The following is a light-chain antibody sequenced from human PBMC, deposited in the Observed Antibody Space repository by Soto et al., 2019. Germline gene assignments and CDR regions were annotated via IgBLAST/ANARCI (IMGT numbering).Light chain of an antibody. Sequence: QSVLTQPPSASGSPGQSVAISCTGTGSDFGGYNYVSWYQQYPGKAPKLMIYEVSKRPSGVPDRFSGSKSGNTASLTVSGLQAEDEADYYCSSYAGSNNYVFGPGTKVTAL. CDR3: SSYAGSNNYV. J-gene: IGLJ1*01. CDR1: GSDFGGYNY. CDR2: EVS. V-gene: IGLV2-8*01.